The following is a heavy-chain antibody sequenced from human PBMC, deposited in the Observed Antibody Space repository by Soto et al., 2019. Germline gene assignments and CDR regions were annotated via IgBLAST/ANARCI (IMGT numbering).Heavy chain of an antibody. J-gene: IGHJ4*02. Sequence: PSETLSLTCAVSGGSISSTDWWSWVRQPPGRGLEWIGEINPDGSSTTYADSVKGRFTISRDNAKNTLFLQMNNLRGDDTALYFCVRDQDTYGQAVFDSWGQGTLVTVSS. D-gene: IGHD2-15*01. CDR2: INPDGSST. V-gene: IGHV3-74*03. CDR1: GGSISSTDW. CDR3: VRDQDTYGQAVFDS.